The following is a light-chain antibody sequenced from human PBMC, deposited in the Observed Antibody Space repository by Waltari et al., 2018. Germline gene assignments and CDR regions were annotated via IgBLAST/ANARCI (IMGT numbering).Light chain of an antibody. CDR2: AAS. J-gene: IGKJ5*01. V-gene: IGKV1-39*01. Sequence: DIQMTQSPSSLSASAGDRVTITCRASQRINNYLNWYQQKPGKAPNLLIYAASSSQSGVPSRFSGSGSGTEFTLTINSLQPEDFATYYCQQSYSTPITFGQGTRLEIK. CDR1: QRINNY. CDR3: QQSYSTPIT.